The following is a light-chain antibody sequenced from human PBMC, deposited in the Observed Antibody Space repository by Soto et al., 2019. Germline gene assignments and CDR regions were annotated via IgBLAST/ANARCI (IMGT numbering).Light chain of an antibody. Sequence: NFMLTQPHSVSEFPGKTVTISCTRSSGSIASNYVQWYQQRPGSSPTTVIYEDNQRPSGVPDRFSGSIDSSSNSASLTISGLKTEDEADYYCQSYDSSNLPVVFGGGTKLTVL. CDR2: EDN. J-gene: IGLJ2*01. CDR3: QSYDSSNLPVV. V-gene: IGLV6-57*01. CDR1: SGSIASNY.